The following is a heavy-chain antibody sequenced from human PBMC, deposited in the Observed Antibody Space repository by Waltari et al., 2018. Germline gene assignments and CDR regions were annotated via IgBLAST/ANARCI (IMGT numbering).Heavy chain of an antibody. D-gene: IGHD6-19*01. CDR2: INHSGRT. CDR1: GGYFSGYY. V-gene: IGHV4-34*01. Sequence: QVQPQQWGAGLLKPSETLSLTCAVYGGYFSGYYWSWIRQPPGKGLEGIGEINHSGRTNYNPSRKSRVTISVDTSKNQFSLKLSSVTAADTAVYYCARGVGWYALVGHYYFDYWGQGTLVTVSS. CDR3: ARGVGWYALVGHYYFDY. J-gene: IGHJ4*02.